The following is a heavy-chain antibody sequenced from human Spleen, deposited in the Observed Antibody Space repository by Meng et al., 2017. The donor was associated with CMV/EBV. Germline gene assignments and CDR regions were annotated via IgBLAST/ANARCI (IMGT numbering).Heavy chain of an antibody. Sequence: GGSLRLSCAASGFTLSDYYVSWIRQAPGKGLEWLSYISSSGNTIHYADSVKGRFTSSRDNSKNTLYLQMNSLRAEDTAVYYCVRDLPVRSPHGDFDLWGRGTLVTVSS. CDR2: ISSSGNTI. J-gene: IGHJ2*01. D-gene: IGHD3-10*01. CDR3: VRDLPVRSPHGDFDL. CDR1: GFTLSDYY. V-gene: IGHV3-11*01.